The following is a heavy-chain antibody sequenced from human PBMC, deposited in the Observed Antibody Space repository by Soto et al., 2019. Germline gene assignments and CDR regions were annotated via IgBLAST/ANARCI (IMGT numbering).Heavy chain of an antibody. CDR1: GGTFSSYA. J-gene: IGHJ5*02. Sequence: ASVKVSCKASGGTFSSYAISWARQAPGQGLEWMGWISAYNGNTNYAQKLQGRVTMTTDTSTSTAYMELRSLRSDDTAVYYCARDAIFGTFDPWGQGTLVTVSS. CDR3: ARDAIFGTFDP. D-gene: IGHD3-3*01. CDR2: ISAYNGNT. V-gene: IGHV1-18*01.